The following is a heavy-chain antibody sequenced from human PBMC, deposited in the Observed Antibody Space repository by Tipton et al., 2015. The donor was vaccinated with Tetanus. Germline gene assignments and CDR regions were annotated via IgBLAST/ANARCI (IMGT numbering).Heavy chain of an antibody. CDR3: ARATGGYRGYDYVDF. CDR2: IRSRGDTI. J-gene: IGHJ4*02. D-gene: IGHD5-12*01. CDR1: GFIFSDYY. Sequence: SLRLSCAASGFIFSDYYMSWIRQAPGKGLEWVSYIRSRGDTIYYADSAKGRFTISRDNAKNLVFLQMNSLRAEDTAVYYCARATGGYRGYDYVDFWGQGTLVAVSS. V-gene: IGHV3-11*01.